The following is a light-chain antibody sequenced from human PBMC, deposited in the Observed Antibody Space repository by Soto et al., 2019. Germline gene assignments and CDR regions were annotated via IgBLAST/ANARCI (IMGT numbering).Light chain of an antibody. Sequence: DVQMTQSPSTLSASVGDRVTITCRASQSISSWLAWYQQKPGKAPKLLIYKASSLESGVPSRFSGSGSGTEFTLTISSLQPDDFETYYCQQYHSYLTFGQGTKVEIK. J-gene: IGKJ1*01. CDR2: KAS. V-gene: IGKV1-5*03. CDR3: QQYHSYLT. CDR1: QSISSW.